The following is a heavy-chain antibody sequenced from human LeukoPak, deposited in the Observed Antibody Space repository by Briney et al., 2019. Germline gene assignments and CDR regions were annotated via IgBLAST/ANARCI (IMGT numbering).Heavy chain of an antibody. J-gene: IGHJ4*02. Sequence: GRSLRLSCAASGFTFSSYGMHWVRQAPGKGLEWVAVISGSGGSTYYADSVKGRFTISRDNSKNTLYLQMNSLRAEDTAVYYCAKARGRDGYKDELDYWGQGTLVTVSS. CDR1: GFTFSSYG. V-gene: IGHV3-23*01. CDR3: AKARGRDGYKDELDY. CDR2: ISGSGGST. D-gene: IGHD5-24*01.